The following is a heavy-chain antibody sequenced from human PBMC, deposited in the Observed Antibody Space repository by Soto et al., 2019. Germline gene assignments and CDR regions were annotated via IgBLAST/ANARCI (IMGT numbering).Heavy chain of an antibody. CDR2: ISGSGGST. Sequence: GGSLRLSCAASGFTFSSYAMSWVLQAQGKGLEWVSAISGSGGSTYYADSVKGRFTISRDNSKNTLYLQMNSLRAEDTAVYYCAKDRVRLKNVDTAMVDWFDPWGQGTLVTVSS. D-gene: IGHD5-18*01. V-gene: IGHV3-23*01. CDR1: GFTFSSYA. J-gene: IGHJ5*02. CDR3: AKDRVRLKNVDTAMVDWFDP.